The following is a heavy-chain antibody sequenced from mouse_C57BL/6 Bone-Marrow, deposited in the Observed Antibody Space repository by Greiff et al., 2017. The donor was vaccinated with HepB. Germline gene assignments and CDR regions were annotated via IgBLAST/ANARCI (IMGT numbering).Heavy chain of an antibody. CDR2: ISSGGSYT. J-gene: IGHJ2*01. D-gene: IGHD1-2*01. V-gene: IGHV5-6*01. CDR1: GFTFSSYG. CDR3: ARRYGPHFDY. Sequence: EVQVVESGGDLVKPGGSLKLSCAASGFTFSSYGMSWVRQTPDKRLEWVATISSGGSYTYYPDSVKGRFTISRDNAKNTLYLQMSSLKSEDTAMYYCARRYGPHFDYWGQGTTLTVSS.